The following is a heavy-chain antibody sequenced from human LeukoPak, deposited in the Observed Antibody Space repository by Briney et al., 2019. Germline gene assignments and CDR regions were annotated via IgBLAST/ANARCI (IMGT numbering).Heavy chain of an antibody. Sequence: SETLWRTCAVDGGRVRDECWTWSRQPPAKGQEWNGEINHSGNTNYNASLKSRVTISVDTSKNQFSLKLSSVNAADTAVYYCARGGDDIVVVPARVCWLDPWGQGTLVTVSS. CDR1: GGRVRDEC. V-gene: IGHV4-34*01. CDR3: ARGGDDIVVVPARVCWLDP. CDR2: INHSGNT. D-gene: IGHD2-2*01. J-gene: IGHJ5*02.